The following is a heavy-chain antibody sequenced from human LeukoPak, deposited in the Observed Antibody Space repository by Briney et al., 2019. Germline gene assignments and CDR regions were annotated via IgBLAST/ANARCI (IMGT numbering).Heavy chain of an antibody. CDR1: GGSISSINYY. CDR2: IYYSGST. D-gene: IGHD1-20*01. Sequence: SETLSLTCTVSGGSISSINYYWGWIRQHPGKGLEWIGYIYYSGSTYYNPSLKSRVTISVDTSKNQFSLKLSSVTAADTAVYYCARDVRITGKYYGMDVWGQGTTVTVSS. J-gene: IGHJ6*02. V-gene: IGHV4-31*03. CDR3: ARDVRITGKYYGMDV.